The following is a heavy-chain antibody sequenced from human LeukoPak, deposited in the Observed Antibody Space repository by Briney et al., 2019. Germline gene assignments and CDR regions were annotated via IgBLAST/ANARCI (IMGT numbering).Heavy chain of an antibody. Sequence: SQTLSLTCTVSGGSISSGSYYWSWIRQPAWKGLEWIGRIYTSGSTNYNPSLKSRVTISVDTSKNQFSLKLSSVTAADTAVYYCARDDGSGSHDYWGQGTLVTVSS. D-gene: IGHD3-10*01. CDR3: ARDDGSGSHDY. J-gene: IGHJ4*02. CDR2: IYTSGST. CDR1: GGSISSGSYY. V-gene: IGHV4-61*02.